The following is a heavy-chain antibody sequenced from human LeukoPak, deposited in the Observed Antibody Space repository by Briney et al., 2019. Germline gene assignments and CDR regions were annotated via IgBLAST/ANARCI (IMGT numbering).Heavy chain of an antibody. CDR1: GFTFSSYA. V-gene: IGHV3-23*01. J-gene: IGHJ4*02. D-gene: IGHD2-15*01. CDR3: VKNSGGSCYSRADF. Sequence: SGGSLRLSCAASGFTFSSYAMSWVRQAPGKGLEWVSTICGSDGSTYYADSVKGRFTISRDNSKNTLYLQMNSLRAEDTAVYYCVKNSGGSCYSRADFWGQGTLVTVSS. CDR2: ICGSDGST.